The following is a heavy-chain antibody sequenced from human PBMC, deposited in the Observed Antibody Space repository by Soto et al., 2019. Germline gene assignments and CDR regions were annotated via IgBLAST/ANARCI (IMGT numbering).Heavy chain of an antibody. J-gene: IGHJ6*02. V-gene: IGHV1-69*01. CDR1: GYTFTSYY. CDR2: IIPIFGTA. Sequence: QVQLVQSGAEVKKPGASVKVSCKASGYTFTSYYMHWVRQAPGQGLEWMGGIIPIFGTANYAQKFQGRVTITADESTSTAYMELSSLRSEDTAVYYCARGLGYCSSTSCYPRYGMDVWGQGTTVTVSS. D-gene: IGHD2-2*01. CDR3: ARGLGYCSSTSCYPRYGMDV.